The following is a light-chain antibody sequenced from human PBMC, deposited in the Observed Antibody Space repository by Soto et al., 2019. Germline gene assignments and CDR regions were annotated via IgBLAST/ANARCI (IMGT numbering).Light chain of an antibody. Sequence: DIPMTQSPSSLSASVGDRVTITCRASQSISSYLSWYQQKPGKAPNLLIYGASTLQSGVPSRFGGSGSGTDFTLTISSLQPEDFATYYCQQGYSTPPTFGGGTKVEIK. J-gene: IGKJ4*01. CDR3: QQGYSTPPT. CDR1: QSISSY. V-gene: IGKV1-39*01. CDR2: GAS.